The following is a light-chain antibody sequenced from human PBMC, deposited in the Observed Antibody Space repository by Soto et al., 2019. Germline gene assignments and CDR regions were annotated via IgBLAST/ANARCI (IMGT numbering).Light chain of an antibody. CDR1: QAISNY. J-gene: IGKJ4*01. CDR3: QQYDNLPLT. V-gene: IGKV1-33*01. Sequence: DIQMTQSPSSLSASVGDRVTIPCRASQAISNYLNWYQQKPGKAPKLLIYDASNLETGVPSRFSGSGSGTDFTFTISSLQPEDIATYYCQQYDNLPLTFGGGTKVEIK. CDR2: DAS.